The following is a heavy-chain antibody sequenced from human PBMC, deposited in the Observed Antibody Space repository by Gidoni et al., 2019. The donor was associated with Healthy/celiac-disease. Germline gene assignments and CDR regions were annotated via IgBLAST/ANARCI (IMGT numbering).Heavy chain of an antibody. CDR2: IIGSVANT. CDR3: AKAWAARPDDAFDI. J-gene: IGHJ3*02. Sequence: EVQLWESGGGLVQPGGSLRLSCAASGFTFSSYAMSWVRQAPGKGLGRVSGIIGSVANTHYADSVKGRFTISRDNYKNTLFLQMNSLRAEDTAVYYCAKAWAARPDDAFDIWGQGTMVRVSS. V-gene: IGHV3-23*01. CDR1: GFTFSSYA. D-gene: IGHD6-6*01.